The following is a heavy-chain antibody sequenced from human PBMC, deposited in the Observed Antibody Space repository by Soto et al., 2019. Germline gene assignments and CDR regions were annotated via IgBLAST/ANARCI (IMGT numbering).Heavy chain of an antibody. V-gene: IGHV1-2*04. Sequence: ASVKVSCKASGYTFTGYYMHWVRQAPGQGLEWMGWINPNSGGTNYAQKFQGWVTMTRDTSISTAYMELSRLRSDDTAVYYCAREYCSGGRCYSSRADAFDIWGQGTMVTVSS. CDR2: INPNSGGT. CDR3: AREYCSGGRCYSSRADAFDI. CDR1: GYTFTGYY. D-gene: IGHD2-15*01. J-gene: IGHJ3*02.